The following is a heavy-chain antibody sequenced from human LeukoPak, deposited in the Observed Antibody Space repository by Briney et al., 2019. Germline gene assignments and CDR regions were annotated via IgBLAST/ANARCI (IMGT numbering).Heavy chain of an antibody. J-gene: IGHJ4*02. CDR3: ARDLAMYYYDSSGCLDY. V-gene: IGHV3-33*01. CDR2: IWYDGSNK. Sequence: GGSLRLSCAASGFIFSNYGMHWVRQAPGKGLEWVAVIWYDGSNKYYADSVKGRFTISRDNSKNTLYLQMSSLRAEDTAVYYCARDLAMYYYDSSGCLDYWGQGTLVTVSS. CDR1: GFIFSNYG. D-gene: IGHD3-22*01.